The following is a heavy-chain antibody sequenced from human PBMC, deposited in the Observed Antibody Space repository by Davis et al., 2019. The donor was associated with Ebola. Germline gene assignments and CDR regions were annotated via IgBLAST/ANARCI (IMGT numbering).Heavy chain of an antibody. CDR2: FDPEYGEA. D-gene: IGHD3-22*01. Sequence: ASVKVSCKVSGYTLAEISMHWVRQAPGEGLEWMGGFDPEYGEAIYAQKFQGRVTMTTETSTSTAYMELRGLRSDDTAVYYCARSITMIVAGYFDLWGRGTLVTVSS. J-gene: IGHJ2*01. CDR3: ARSITMIVAGYFDL. V-gene: IGHV1-24*01. CDR1: GYTLAEIS.